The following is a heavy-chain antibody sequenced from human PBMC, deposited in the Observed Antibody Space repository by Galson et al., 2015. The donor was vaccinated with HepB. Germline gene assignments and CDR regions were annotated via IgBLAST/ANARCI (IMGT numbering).Heavy chain of an antibody. J-gene: IGHJ6*02. CDR3: ARDPDYYDSSGYFPYYGMDV. D-gene: IGHD3-22*01. CDR2: IIPILGIA. Sequence: SVKVSCKASGGTFSSYAISWVRQAPGQGLEWMGRIIPILGIANYAQKFQGRVTITADKSTSTAYMELSSLRSEDTAVYYCARDPDYYDSSGYFPYYGMDVWGQGTTVTVSS. V-gene: IGHV1-69*04. CDR1: GGTFSSYA.